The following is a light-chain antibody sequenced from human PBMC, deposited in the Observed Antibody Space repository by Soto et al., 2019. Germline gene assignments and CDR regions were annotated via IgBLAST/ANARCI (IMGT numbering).Light chain of an antibody. V-gene: IGKV3-20*01. Sequence: LLTQSPGTLSLSSGERATLSCRASQSLSSIYLAWYQQKPGHAPRLLMYGASNRATGIPDTLSGSRSGAEFTLTISRLEPEDFAVYYCQQSDSSVTFGQGTRLEIK. CDR3: QQSDSSVT. J-gene: IGKJ5*01. CDR1: QSLSSIY. CDR2: GAS.